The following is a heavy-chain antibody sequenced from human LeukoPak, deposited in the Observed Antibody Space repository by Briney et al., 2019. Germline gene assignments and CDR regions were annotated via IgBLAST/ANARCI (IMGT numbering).Heavy chain of an antibody. CDR3: ARAIVGTENFDY. Sequence: PGGSLRLSCAASGFSFSTYAMHWVRQAPGKGLEGVAVVSHDTRTKYYTDSLKGRFTISRDNSKNTLYLQMNGLRTDDTAVYYCARAIVGTENFDYWGQGTLVTVSS. D-gene: IGHD5-12*01. V-gene: IGHV3-30*10. CDR2: VSHDTRTK. CDR1: GFSFSTYA. J-gene: IGHJ4*02.